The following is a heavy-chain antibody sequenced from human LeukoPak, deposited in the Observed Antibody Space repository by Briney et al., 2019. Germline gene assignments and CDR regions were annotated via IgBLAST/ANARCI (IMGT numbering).Heavy chain of an antibody. Sequence: PRRSMRLSCAAYGFTFSSYGMHWVRQAPGKGLEWVAVIWYDGSNKYYADSVKGRFTISRDNSKNTLYLQMNSLRAEDTAVYYCANLDPTKGAFDIWGQGTMVTVSS. CDR3: ANLDPTKGAFDI. J-gene: IGHJ3*02. V-gene: IGHV3-33*06. D-gene: IGHD1-1*01. CDR2: IWYDGSNK. CDR1: GFTFSSYG.